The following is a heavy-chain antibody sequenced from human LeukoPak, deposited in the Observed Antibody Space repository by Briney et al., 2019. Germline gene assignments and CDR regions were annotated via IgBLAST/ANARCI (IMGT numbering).Heavy chain of an antibody. CDR3: ARDKRYCSSTSCYYYYYYMDV. J-gene: IGHJ6*03. D-gene: IGHD2-2*01. CDR2: IYSSGST. CDR1: GGSISSYY. Sequence: SETLSLTCSVSGGSISSYYWSWIRQPAGKGLEWIGRIYSSGSTNYNPSLKSRVTMSVDTSKNQFSLKLSSVTAADTAVYYCARDKRYCSSTSCYYYYYYMDVWGKGTTVTISS. V-gene: IGHV4-4*07.